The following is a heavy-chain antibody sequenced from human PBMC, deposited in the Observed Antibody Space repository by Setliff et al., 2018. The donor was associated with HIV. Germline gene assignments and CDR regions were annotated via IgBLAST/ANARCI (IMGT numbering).Heavy chain of an antibody. Sequence: GSLRLSCAASGFTFRSYCMAWVRQAPGKGLEWVSVITGDGSYTYYADSVKGRFTISRDDAENSVYLQMNSLRAEDTAVYYCARDANDFWSGYYDYYYYMDVWGKGTTVTVSS. V-gene: IGHV3-21*01. CDR2: ITGDGSYT. CDR1: GFTFRSYC. CDR3: ARDANDFWSGYYDYYYYMDV. J-gene: IGHJ6*03. D-gene: IGHD3-3*01.